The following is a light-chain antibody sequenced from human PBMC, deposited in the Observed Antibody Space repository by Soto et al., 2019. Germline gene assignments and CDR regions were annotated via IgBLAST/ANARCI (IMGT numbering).Light chain of an antibody. V-gene: IGKV1D-13*01. CDR2: DAS. Sequence: AIQLTQSPSSLSASVGDRVTITCRASQGISSALAWYQQKPGKTPNLLIYDASSLESGVPSRFSGSGSGTDFTLTISSLQPEDFATYYCQQFKNYPLTFGGGTKVEIK. CDR1: QGISSA. J-gene: IGKJ4*01. CDR3: QQFKNYPLT.